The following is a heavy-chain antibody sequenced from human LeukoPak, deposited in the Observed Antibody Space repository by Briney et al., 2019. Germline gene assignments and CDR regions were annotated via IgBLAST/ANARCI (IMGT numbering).Heavy chain of an antibody. D-gene: IGHD6-19*01. V-gene: IGHV3-48*01. CDR2: ISSSSSTI. CDR3: ARGRTGGWYDAFDI. CDR1: GFTFSSYS. Sequence: GGSLRLSCAASGFTFSSYSMNWVRQAPGKGLEWVSYISSSSSTIYYADSVKGRFTISRDNAKNSLYLQMNSLRAEDTAVYYCARGRTGGWYDAFDIWGQGTMVTVSS. J-gene: IGHJ3*02.